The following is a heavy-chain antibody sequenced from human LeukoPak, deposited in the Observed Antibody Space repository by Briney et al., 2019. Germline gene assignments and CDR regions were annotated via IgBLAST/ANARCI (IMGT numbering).Heavy chain of an antibody. D-gene: IGHD3-3*01. J-gene: IGHJ4*02. CDR1: GFIFTGCV. CDR2: IKHDGSEK. CDR3: ATDRGWRTSGYYLYYFEY. V-gene: IGHV3-7*01. Sequence: PGGSLRLSCAASGFIFTGCVMSWVRQAPGKGLEWVASIKHDGSEKYYVDSVRGRFTISRDNTKSLLYLQMSSLRAEDTAVYYCATDRGWRTSGYYLYYFEYWGQGTLVTFSS.